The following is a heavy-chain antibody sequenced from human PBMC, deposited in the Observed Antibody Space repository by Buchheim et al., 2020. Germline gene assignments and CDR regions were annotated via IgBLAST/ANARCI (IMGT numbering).Heavy chain of an antibody. CDR3: AKDPSNLPGFDP. J-gene: IGHJ5*02. V-gene: IGHV3-23*01. CDR1: GFTFSSHA. CDR2: ISGSGTT. Sequence: DVQLLESGGGLVQPGGSLRLSCAASGFTFSSHAMSWVRQAPGKGLEWVSAISGSGTTYYAASVKGRFTISSDNSRNTLYLQMNSLRVEDSSLYYCAKDPSNLPGFDPWGQGTL. D-gene: IGHD1-1*01.